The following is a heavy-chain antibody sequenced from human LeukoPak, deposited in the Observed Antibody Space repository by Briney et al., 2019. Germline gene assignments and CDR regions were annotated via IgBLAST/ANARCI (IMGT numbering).Heavy chain of an antibody. CDR1: GYTFTSNY. Sequence: GASVKVSRKASGYTFTSNYIHWVRQAPGQGLEWMGMIYPRDGSTSYAQKFQGRVTVTRDTSTSTVHMELSGLRSGDTAVYYCARDQEGFDYWGQGTLVTVSS. CDR3: ARDQEGFDY. CDR2: IYPRDGST. J-gene: IGHJ4*02. V-gene: IGHV1-46*01.